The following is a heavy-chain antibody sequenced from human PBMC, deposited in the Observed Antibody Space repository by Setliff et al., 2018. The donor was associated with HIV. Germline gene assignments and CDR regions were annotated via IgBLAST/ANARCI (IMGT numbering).Heavy chain of an antibody. CDR1: GGPMRSSSYY. CDR2: IYYTGST. J-gene: IGHJ2*01. Sequence: PSETLSLTCSVSGGPMRSSSYYWGWIRQPPGKGLEWIGGIYYTGSTYSNPSPKSRLTISEDASKSQFSLTLRSVTAADTAVYYCARRLAIGHWYFDIWGRGTLVTVSS. V-gene: IGHV4-39*01. CDR3: ARRLAIGHWYFDI.